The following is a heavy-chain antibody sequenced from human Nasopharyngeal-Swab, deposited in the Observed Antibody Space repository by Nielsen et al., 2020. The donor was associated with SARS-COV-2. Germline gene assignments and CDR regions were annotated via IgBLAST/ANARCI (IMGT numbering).Heavy chain of an antibody. V-gene: IGHV4-39*01. D-gene: IGHD3-10*01. Sequence: WIRQPPGQGLEWIGRIYYRGSPSYNPSLKSRVTILVDMSKNQFSLHLSSVTAADTAVYYCPSSYGSGSYALFMDVWGKGTTVTVSS. CDR2: IYYRGSP. CDR3: PSSYGSGSYALFMDV. J-gene: IGHJ6*04.